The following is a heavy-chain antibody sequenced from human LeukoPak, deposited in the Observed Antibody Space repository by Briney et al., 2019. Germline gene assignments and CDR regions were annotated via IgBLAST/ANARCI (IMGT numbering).Heavy chain of an antibody. J-gene: IGHJ4*02. V-gene: IGHV3-23*01. Sequence: GGSLRLSCAASGLTFNSYAMSWVRQAPGKGLEWVSAISASGTNTYYADSVKGRFTISRDNSKNTLYLQVNSLRVDDMTVYYCAKGFCSGSCHGGYFDYWGQGTLVTVSS. CDR2: ISASGTNT. CDR3: AKGFCSGSCHGGYFDY. CDR1: GLTFNSYA. D-gene: IGHD2-15*01.